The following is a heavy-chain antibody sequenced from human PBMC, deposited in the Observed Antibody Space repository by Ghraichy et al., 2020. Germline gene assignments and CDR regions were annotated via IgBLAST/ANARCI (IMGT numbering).Heavy chain of an antibody. CDR3: AKAGGSYLDPFDY. V-gene: IGHV3-23*01. Sequence: GSLNISCAASGFTFSSYAMSWVRQAPGKGLEWVSHISGSGGTTYYADSVKGRFTISRDKSKNTLYLQMNSLRAEDTAVYYCAKAGGSYLDPFDYWGQGTLVTVSS. CDR2: ISGSGGTT. D-gene: IGHD1-26*01. J-gene: IGHJ4*02. CDR1: GFTFSSYA.